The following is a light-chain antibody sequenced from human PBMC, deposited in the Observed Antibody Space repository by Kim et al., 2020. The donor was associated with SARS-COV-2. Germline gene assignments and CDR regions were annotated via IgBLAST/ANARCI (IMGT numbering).Light chain of an antibody. CDR1: QSVSSSY. Sequence: LSPGERATRSCRASQSVSSSYLAWYQQKPGQAPRLLIYGASSRATGIPDRFSGSGSGTDFTLTISRLEPEDFAVYYCQQYGSSPMTFGQGTKVDIK. CDR3: QQYGSSPMT. V-gene: IGKV3-20*01. CDR2: GAS. J-gene: IGKJ1*01.